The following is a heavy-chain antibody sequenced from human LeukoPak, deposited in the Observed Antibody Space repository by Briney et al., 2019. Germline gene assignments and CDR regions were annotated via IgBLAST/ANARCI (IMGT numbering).Heavy chain of an antibody. CDR3: ARKFWGPLDY. Sequence: SETLSLTCTVSGGSISSSIYYWGWIRQPPGKGLEWIGSIYFSGSTYYNPSLKSRITISVDTSRNQFSLKLSSVTAADTAVYYCARKFWGPLDYWGQGTLVTVSS. V-gene: IGHV4-39*07. J-gene: IGHJ4*02. CDR1: GGSISSSIYY. CDR2: IYFSGST. D-gene: IGHD3-16*01.